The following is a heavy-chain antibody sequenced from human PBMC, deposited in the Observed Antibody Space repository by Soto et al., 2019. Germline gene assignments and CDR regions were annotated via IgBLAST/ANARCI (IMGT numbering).Heavy chain of an antibody. CDR3: AKVGGMKYYYDSSGHRPDTYYYYGMDV. V-gene: IGHV3-23*01. CDR2: ISGSGGST. J-gene: IGHJ6*02. Sequence: GGSLRLSCAASGFTFSSYAMSWVRQAPGKGLEWVSAISGSGGSTYYADSVKGRFTISRDNSKNTLYLQMNSLRAEDTAVYYCAKVGGMKYYYDSSGHRPDTYYYYGMDVWGQGTTVTVSS. D-gene: IGHD3-22*01. CDR1: GFTFSSYA.